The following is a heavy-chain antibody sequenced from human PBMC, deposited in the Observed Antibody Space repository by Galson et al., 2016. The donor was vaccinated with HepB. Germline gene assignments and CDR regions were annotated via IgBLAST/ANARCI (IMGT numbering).Heavy chain of an antibody. D-gene: IGHD4-11*01. V-gene: IGHV3-33*01. J-gene: IGHJ6*02. CDR1: GFTFSSHG. CDR3: ARGTTESDYPSYYGLDV. CDR2: IWYGDVNIK. Sequence: RLSCAASGFTFSSHGLHWVRRAPGKGLEWLAVIWYGDVNIKVYADSVKGRFTISRDNSKNTLFLQMNSLRADDTAVYYCARGTTESDYPSYYGLDVWGQGATVTVPS.